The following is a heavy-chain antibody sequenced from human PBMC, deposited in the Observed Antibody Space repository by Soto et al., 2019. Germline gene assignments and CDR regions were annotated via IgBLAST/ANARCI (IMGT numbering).Heavy chain of an antibody. CDR3: AKDWVGNRRTYYFDY. Sequence: GGPLRLSCAASGFTFSSYAMSWVRQAPGKGLEWVSAISGSGGSTYYADSVKGRFTISRDNSKNTLYLQMNSLRAEDTAVYYCAKDWVGNRRTYYFDYWGQGTLVTVSS. CDR1: GFTFSSYA. CDR2: ISGSGGST. J-gene: IGHJ4*02. V-gene: IGHV3-23*01. D-gene: IGHD3-16*01.